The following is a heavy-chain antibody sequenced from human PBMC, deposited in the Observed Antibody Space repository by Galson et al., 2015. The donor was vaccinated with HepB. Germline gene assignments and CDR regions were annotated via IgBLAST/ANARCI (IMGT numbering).Heavy chain of an antibody. J-gene: IGHJ4*02. Sequence: SLRLSCAGSGFIFKDYYVSWMRQAPGKGLEWVSYIDTRGRAVYYADSVKGRFTISRDDGKNSLYLQMNSLRAEDTAIYFCARVGYCSGSWYSISCYLDSWGQGTRVSVSS. V-gene: IGHV3-11*01. CDR1: GFIFKDYY. CDR2: IDTRGRAV. D-gene: IGHD2-15*01. CDR3: ARVGYCSGSWYSISCYLDS.